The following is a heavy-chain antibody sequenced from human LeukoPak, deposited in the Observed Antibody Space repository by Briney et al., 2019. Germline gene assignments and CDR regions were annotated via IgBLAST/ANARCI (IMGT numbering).Heavy chain of an antibody. V-gene: IGHV7-4-1*02. CDR3: ARDSWDGSDY. CDR2: INPNTGNP. Sequence: GASVKVSCKASGYSFTTYALNWVRQAPGQGLEWMGWINPNTGNPTYAQGFTGRFVFSLDTSVSTAFLQISSLKAEDTAVYYCARDSWDGSDYWGQGTLVTVSS. CDR1: GYSFTTYA. D-gene: IGHD1-26*01. J-gene: IGHJ4*02.